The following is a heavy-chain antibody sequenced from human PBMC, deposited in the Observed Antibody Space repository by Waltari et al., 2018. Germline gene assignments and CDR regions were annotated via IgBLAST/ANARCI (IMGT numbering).Heavy chain of an antibody. CDR2: IYSGGST. CDR3: ARGPYYDILTEGFDY. V-gene: IGHV3-53*01. Sequence: EVQLVESGGGLIQPGGSLRLSCAASGFTVSSNYMSWVRQAPGKGREWVSVIYSGGSTYYADSVKGRFTISRDNSKNTLYLQMNSLRAEDTAVYYCARGPYYDILTEGFDYWGQGTLVTVSS. D-gene: IGHD3-9*01. J-gene: IGHJ4*02. CDR1: GFTVSSNY.